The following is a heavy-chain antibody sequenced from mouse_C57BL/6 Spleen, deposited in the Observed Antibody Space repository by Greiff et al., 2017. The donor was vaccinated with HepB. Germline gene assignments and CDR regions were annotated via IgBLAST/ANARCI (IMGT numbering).Heavy chain of an antibody. CDR2: IYPGSGNT. CDR1: GYTFTDYY. J-gene: IGHJ3*01. D-gene: IGHD2-2*01. CDR3: ARSEGMVTTGGAFAY. Sequence: QVQLQQSGAELVRPGASVKLSCKASGYTFTDYYINWVKQRPGQGLEWIARIYPGSGNTYYNEKFKGKATLTAEKSSSTAYMQLSSLTSEDSAVYFCARSEGMVTTGGAFAYWGQGTLVTVSA. V-gene: IGHV1-76*01.